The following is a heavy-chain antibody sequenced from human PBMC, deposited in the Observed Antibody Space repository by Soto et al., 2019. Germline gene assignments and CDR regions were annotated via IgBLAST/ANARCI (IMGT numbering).Heavy chain of an antibody. Sequence: QVQLQQWGAGLLKPSETLSLTCAVYGGSFSGYYWSWIRQPPGKGLEWIGEINHSGSTNYNPSLKXXVXIXXDTSKNQFSLKLSSVTAADTAVYYCARALRRYAAYWGQGTLVTVSS. CDR2: INHSGST. CDR1: GGSFSGYY. J-gene: IGHJ4*02. D-gene: IGHD5-12*01. V-gene: IGHV4-34*01. CDR3: ARALRRYAAY.